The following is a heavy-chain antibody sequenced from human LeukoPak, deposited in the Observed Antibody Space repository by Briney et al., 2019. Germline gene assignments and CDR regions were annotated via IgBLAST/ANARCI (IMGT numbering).Heavy chain of an antibody. D-gene: IGHD3-10*01. CDR3: AKVGALSGSYDYFDY. Sequence: PGASLRLSCAASGFTFSSYAMSWVRQAPGKGLEWVSAISGSGGSTYYADSVKGRFTISRDNSENTLYLQMNSLRAEDTAVYYCAKVGALSGSYDYFDYWGRGTLVTVSS. V-gene: IGHV3-23*01. J-gene: IGHJ4*02. CDR2: ISGSGGST. CDR1: GFTFSSYA.